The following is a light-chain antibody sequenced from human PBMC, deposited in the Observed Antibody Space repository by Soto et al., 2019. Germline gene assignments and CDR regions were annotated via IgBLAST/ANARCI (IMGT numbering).Light chain of an antibody. CDR2: DNN. J-gene: IGLJ2*01. V-gene: IGLV1-51*01. CDR1: SSNIGNND. Sequence: QSVLTQPPSVSAAPGQKVTISCSGSSSNIGNNDVSWYQQLPGTAPKLLIYDNNKRPLGIPDRFSGSKSDTSATLGITGLQTGDEADYYCGTWDSSLRFVVFGGGTKLTVL. CDR3: GTWDSSLRFVV.